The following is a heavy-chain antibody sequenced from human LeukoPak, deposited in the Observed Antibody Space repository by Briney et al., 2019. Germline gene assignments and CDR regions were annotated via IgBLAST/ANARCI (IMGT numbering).Heavy chain of an antibody. Sequence: SETLSLTCAVYGGSFSGYYWSWIRQPPGKGLEWIGEINHSGSTNYNPSLKSRVTISVDTSKNQFSLKLSSVTAADTAVYYCARGPEVVKASWFDPWGQGTLVTVSS. D-gene: IGHD4-23*01. J-gene: IGHJ5*02. CDR2: INHSGST. V-gene: IGHV4-34*01. CDR3: ARGPEVVKASWFDP. CDR1: GGSFSGYY.